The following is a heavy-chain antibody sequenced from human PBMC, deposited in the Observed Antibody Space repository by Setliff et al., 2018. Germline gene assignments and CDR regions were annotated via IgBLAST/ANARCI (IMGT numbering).Heavy chain of an antibody. V-gene: IGHV1-18*01. J-gene: IGHJ4*02. CDR2: INNYSFKT. D-gene: IGHD3-22*01. CDR1: GYTFTNYG. CDR3: ARINFYVSSGYYYAPDY. Sequence: GGPVQVSCKTSGYTFTNYGITWVRQAPGQGLEWMGWINNYSFKTNYPQKFLGRVTVTTDTSTGTAYMELGSLTSDDTAIYYCARINFYVSSGYYYAPDYWGPGTLVTVSS.